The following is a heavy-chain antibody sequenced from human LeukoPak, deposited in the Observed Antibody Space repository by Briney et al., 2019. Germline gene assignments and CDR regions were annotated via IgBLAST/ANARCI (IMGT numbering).Heavy chain of an antibody. V-gene: IGHV5-51*01. J-gene: IGHJ4*02. D-gene: IGHD6-13*01. CDR3: ARPRGRQQLVPFDY. CDR1: GYSFTNYW. Sequence: GESLKISCKGSGYSFTNYWIGWVRQMPGKGQEWMGIIYPDDSDTRYSPSFQGQITISADKSISTAYLQWSSLKASDTAMYYCARPRGRQQLVPFDYWGQGTLVTVSS. CDR2: IYPDDSDT.